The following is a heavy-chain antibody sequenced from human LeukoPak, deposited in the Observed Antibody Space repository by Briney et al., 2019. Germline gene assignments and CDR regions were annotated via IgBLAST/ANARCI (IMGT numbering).Heavy chain of an antibody. CDR3: AREAYDVLTSDWFDP. CDR1: GFTFDDYG. CDR2: IYTSGST. D-gene: IGHD3-9*01. Sequence: PGGSLRLSCAASGFTFDDYGMSWIRQPAGKGLEWIGRIYTSGSTNYNPSLKSRVTISVDTSKNQFSLKLSSVTAADTAMYYCAREAYDVLTSDWFDPWGQGTLVTVSS. V-gene: IGHV4-4*07. J-gene: IGHJ5*02.